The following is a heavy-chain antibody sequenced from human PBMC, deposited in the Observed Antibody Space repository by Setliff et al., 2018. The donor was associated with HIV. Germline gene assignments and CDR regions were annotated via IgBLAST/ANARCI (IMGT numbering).Heavy chain of an antibody. D-gene: IGHD3-22*01. J-gene: IGHJ4*02. CDR3: ARDPHYYDSSGHYSWFYFDF. CDR2: TYYSGST. Sequence: SETLSLTCTVSGDSLSRSSNHWGWIRQPPGKGLEWIGNTYYSGSTYYNPSLKSRVTISVDTSKNQFSLKMTSVTAADTAVYYCARDPHYYDSSGHYSWFYFDFWGQGTQVTVS. V-gene: IGHV4-39*07. CDR1: GDSLSRSSNH.